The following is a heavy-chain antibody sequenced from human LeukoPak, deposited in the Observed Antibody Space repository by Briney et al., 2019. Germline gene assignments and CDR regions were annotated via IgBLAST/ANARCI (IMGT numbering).Heavy chain of an antibody. CDR2: IKSKTDGGTT. Sequence: AGSLRLSCAASGFTFSNAWMSWVRQAPGKGLEWVGRIKSKTDGGTTDYAAPVKGRFTISRDDSKNTLYLQMNSLKTEDTAVYYCTTVLESEVLWFGELLAHFDYWGQGTLVTVSS. D-gene: IGHD3-10*01. J-gene: IGHJ4*02. CDR3: TTVLESEVLWFGELLAHFDY. CDR1: GFTFSNAW. V-gene: IGHV3-15*01.